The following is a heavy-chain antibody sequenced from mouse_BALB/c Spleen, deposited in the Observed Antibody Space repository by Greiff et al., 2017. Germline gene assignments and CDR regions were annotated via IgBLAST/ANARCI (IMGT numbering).Heavy chain of an antibody. D-gene: IGHD2-3*01. CDR3: ARDGYYDFDY. J-gene: IGHJ2*01. V-gene: IGHV5-6-5*01. CDR2: ISSGGST. CDR1: GFTFSSYA. Sequence: EVKVVESGGGLVKPGGSLKLSCAASGFTFSSYAMSWVRQTPEKRLAWVASISSGGSTYYPVSVMGRFTISRDNARIILYLQMSSLKYEDTAMYYCARDGYYDFDYWGQGTALTVSS.